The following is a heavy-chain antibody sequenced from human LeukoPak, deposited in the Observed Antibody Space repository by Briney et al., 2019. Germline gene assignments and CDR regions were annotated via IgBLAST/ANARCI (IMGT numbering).Heavy chain of an antibody. J-gene: IGHJ6*03. CDR3: ARGGNQLLYRGNYMDV. CDR1: GGSISSNY. D-gene: IGHD2-2*02. V-gene: IGHV4-59*01. CDR2: IYYSGST. Sequence: SETLSLTCTVSGGSISSNYWSWIRQPPGKGLEWIGYIYYSGSTNYNPSLKSRVTISVDTSKNQFSLKLSSVTAADTAVYYCARGGNQLLYRGNYMDVWGKGTTVTVSS.